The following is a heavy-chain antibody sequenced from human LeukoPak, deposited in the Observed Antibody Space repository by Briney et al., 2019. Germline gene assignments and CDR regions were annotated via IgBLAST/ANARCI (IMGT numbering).Heavy chain of an antibody. D-gene: IGHD3-10*01. CDR3: ARGHGGCDY. CDR1: GFTFSSYA. CDR2: ISYDGSNK. J-gene: IGHJ4*02. V-gene: IGHV3-30-3*01. Sequence: GGSLRLSCAASGFTFSSYAMHWVRQAPGKGLEWVAVISYDGSNKYYADSVKGRFTISRDNSKNTLYLQMNSLRAEDTAVYYCARGHGGCDYWGQGTLVTVSS.